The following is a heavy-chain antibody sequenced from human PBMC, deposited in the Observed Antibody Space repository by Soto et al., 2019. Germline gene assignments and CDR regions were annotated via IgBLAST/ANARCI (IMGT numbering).Heavy chain of an antibody. CDR2: IYDSGST. CDR3: ARQLID. CDR1: GGSISSSY. Sequence: SETLSLTCTVSGGSISSSYWSWIRQPPGKGLEWIGYIYDSGSTYYNSSLKSRVTMSVDTSKNQFSLKLNSVTAADTAVYYCARQLIDWG. D-gene: IGHD6-13*01. J-gene: IGHJ1*01. V-gene: IGHV4-59*08.